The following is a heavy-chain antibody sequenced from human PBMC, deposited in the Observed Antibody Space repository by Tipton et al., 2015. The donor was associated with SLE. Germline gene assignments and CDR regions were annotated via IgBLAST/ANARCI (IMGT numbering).Heavy chain of an antibody. Sequence: TLSLTCTVSGASVSSNRYYWAWIRQPPGKGLEYIGSVYYSGTTNYNPSLKSRVTMSVDASNNQFSLKLTSVTAADTAVYYCARDHRVNFDWILLDYWGQGALVTVSP. CDR1: GASVSSNRYY. CDR2: VYYSGTT. CDR3: ARDHRVNFDWILLDY. V-gene: IGHV4-39*07. J-gene: IGHJ4*02. D-gene: IGHD3-9*01.